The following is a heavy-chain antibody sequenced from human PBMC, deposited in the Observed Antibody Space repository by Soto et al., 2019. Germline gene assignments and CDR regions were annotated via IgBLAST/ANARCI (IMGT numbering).Heavy chain of an antibody. D-gene: IGHD3-3*01. CDR3: ARQGYYDLLSGYYLFDY. CDR2: LFYTGHT. Sequence: SETLSLTCTVSGHSMSNTDYFWGWIRQTPWSDQQWIGSLFYTGHTYYNPSLLSRATISADTSKNQFFLRLTSVTAADTAVYYCARQGYYDLLSGYYLFDYWGQGILVTVSS. CDR1: GHSMSNTDYF. V-gene: IGHV4-39*01. J-gene: IGHJ4*02.